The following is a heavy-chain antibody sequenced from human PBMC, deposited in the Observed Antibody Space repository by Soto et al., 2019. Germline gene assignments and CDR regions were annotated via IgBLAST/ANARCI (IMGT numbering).Heavy chain of an antibody. V-gene: IGHV3-74*01. CDR3: GRGSGPRGRPY. J-gene: IGHJ1*01. CDR2: ISGDGTTT. Sequence: GGSLGLSCTASGFILTNYWMHWVRQAPGERLVWVARISGDGTTTTYVDSAKGRFTISKDNAKNTVYLQMNGLRTEDTAVYYCGRGSGPRGRPYWGQGITVTVSS. CDR1: GFILTNYW. D-gene: IGHD3-16*01.